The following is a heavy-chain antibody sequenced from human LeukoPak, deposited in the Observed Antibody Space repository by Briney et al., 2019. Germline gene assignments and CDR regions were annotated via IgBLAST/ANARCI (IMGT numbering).Heavy chain of an antibody. D-gene: IGHD5-24*01. CDR3: ARDGVRDGLYFDH. V-gene: IGHV3-7*01. CDR2: INQDGSEK. J-gene: IGHJ4*02. Sequence: GGSLRLSYAASGFTFSNYWMSWVRQAPGKGLEGVANINQDGSEKYYVDSVKGRFTISRDNAKNSVYLQMNSLRDEDTAVYSCARDGVRDGLYFDHWGQGTLVTVSS. CDR1: GFTFSNYW.